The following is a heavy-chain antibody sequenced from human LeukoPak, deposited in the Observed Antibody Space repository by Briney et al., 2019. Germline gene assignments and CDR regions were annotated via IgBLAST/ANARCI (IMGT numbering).Heavy chain of an antibody. J-gene: IGHJ4*02. V-gene: IGHV3-74*01. CDR2: IATDGYTT. CDR1: GLAFSAYK. Sequence: GGSLRLSCAASGLAFSAYKLHWVRQAPRQGLVWVSRIATDGYTTDYADFVQGRFTASRDNTKNTWSLEMNSLRAEDTAVYYCVVGGSPGYWGQGTLVTVSS. D-gene: IGHD2-15*01. CDR3: VVGGSPGY.